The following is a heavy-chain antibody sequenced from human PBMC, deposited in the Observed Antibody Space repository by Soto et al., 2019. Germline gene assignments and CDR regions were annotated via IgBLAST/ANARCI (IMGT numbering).Heavy chain of an antibody. CDR2: IYYSGST. J-gene: IGHJ5*02. D-gene: IGHD2-8*02. Sequence: SETLSLTCTVSGGSVSSGSYYWSWIRQPPGKGLEWIGYIYYSGSTNYNPSLKSRVTISVDTSKNQFSLKLSSVTAADTAVYYCARVRTGVGAPFPWGQGTLVTVSS. V-gene: IGHV4-61*01. CDR1: GGSVSSGSYY. CDR3: ARVRTGVGAPFP.